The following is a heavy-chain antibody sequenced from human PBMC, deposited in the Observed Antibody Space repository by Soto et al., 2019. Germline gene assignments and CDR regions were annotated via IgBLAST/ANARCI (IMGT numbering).Heavy chain of an antibody. V-gene: IGHV4-4*02. D-gene: IGHD3-22*01. J-gene: IGHJ4*02. Sequence: PSETLSLTCAVSGGSISSSNWWSWVRQPPGKGLEWIGEIYHSGSTNYNPSLKSRVTISVDKSKNQFSLKLSSVTAADTAVYYCARVLSGPYYYDSSGSPTDDWGQGSLVTVSS. CDR2: IYHSGST. CDR1: GGSISSSNW. CDR3: ARVLSGPYYYDSSGSPTDD.